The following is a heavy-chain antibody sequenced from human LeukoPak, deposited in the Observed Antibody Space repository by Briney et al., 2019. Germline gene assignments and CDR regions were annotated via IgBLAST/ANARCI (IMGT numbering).Heavy chain of an antibody. V-gene: IGHV3-53*01. Sequence: GGSLRLSCAASGFTVSSNYMSWVRQAPGKGLEWASVIYSGGSTYYADSVKGRFTISRDNSKNTLYLQMNSLRAEDTAVYYCASYDVGYCSSTSCYADAFDIWGQGTMVTVSS. D-gene: IGHD2-2*01. J-gene: IGHJ3*02. CDR1: GFTVSSNY. CDR3: ASYDVGYCSSTSCYADAFDI. CDR2: IYSGGST.